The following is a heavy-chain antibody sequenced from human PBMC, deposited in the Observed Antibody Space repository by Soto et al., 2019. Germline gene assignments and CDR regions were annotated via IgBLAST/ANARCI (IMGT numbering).Heavy chain of an antibody. V-gene: IGHV4-34*01. J-gene: IGHJ6*02. CDR3: ARVAAACARYYYYYGMDV. CDR1: GGSFSGYY. Sequence: PSETLSLTCAVYGGSFSGYYWSWIRQPPGKWLEWIGEINHSGSTNYNPSLKSRVTISVDTSKNQFSLKLSSVTAADTAVYYCARVAAACARYYYYYGMDVWGQGXTVTVYS. D-gene: IGHD6-13*01. CDR2: INHSGST.